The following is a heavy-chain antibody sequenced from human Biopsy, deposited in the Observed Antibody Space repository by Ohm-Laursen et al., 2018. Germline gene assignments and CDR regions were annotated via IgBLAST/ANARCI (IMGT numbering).Heavy chain of an antibody. D-gene: IGHD6-19*01. Sequence: GASVTASCQASGYSFTSYYMHWVRQAPGQGLEWMGMINPSGSTTSYPQIFQGRVTMTRDTSKSTVYMELSSLRSADTAVYFCARNTGWYGDLYYFDYWGQGTLVTVSS. CDR1: GYSFTSYY. J-gene: IGHJ4*02. V-gene: IGHV1-46*01. CDR3: ARNTGWYGDLYYFDY. CDR2: INPSGSTT.